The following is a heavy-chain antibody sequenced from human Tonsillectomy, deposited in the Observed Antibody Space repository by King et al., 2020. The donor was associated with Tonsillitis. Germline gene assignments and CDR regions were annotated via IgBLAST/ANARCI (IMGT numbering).Heavy chain of an antibody. CDR2: VSGSGGST. Sequence: DVQLVESGGGLVQPGGSLRLSCAASGFTFSSYAMSWVRQAPGKGLEWVSGVSGSGGSTYYADSVKGRFTISRDSSKNTVYLQMNSLRAEDTAEYYCAKGGGTYDGNSHYYYLDVWGKGTTVTVSS. CDR1: GFTFSSYA. D-gene: IGHD4-23*01. V-gene: IGHV3-23*04. CDR3: AKGGGTYDGNSHYYYLDV. J-gene: IGHJ6*03.